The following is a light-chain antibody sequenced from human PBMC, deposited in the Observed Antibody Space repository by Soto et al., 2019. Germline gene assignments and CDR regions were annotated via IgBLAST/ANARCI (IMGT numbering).Light chain of an antibody. CDR3: QEYNSAPLT. Sequence: DIQMTQSPSSLSASVGDRVTITCRASLPISNYLAWYQQKPGKIPNLLIYAASTLQAGVPSPFSGSGSDTDISRTISSLQPDDVEAYYCQEYNSAPLTFGGGTKVEIK. J-gene: IGKJ4*01. CDR2: AAS. V-gene: IGKV1-27*01. CDR1: LPISNY.